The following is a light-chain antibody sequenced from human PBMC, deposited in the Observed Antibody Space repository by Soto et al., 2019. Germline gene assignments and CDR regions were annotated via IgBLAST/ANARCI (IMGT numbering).Light chain of an antibody. Sequence: EIVLTQSPETLSLSPGERVTLSCRASQSVGSYLAWYQHKPGQAPRLLIYDASSLESGVPSRFSGSGSGTEFTLTISSLQPDDFATYYCQQYNSYWTFGQGTKVEIK. CDR1: QSVGSY. CDR2: DAS. V-gene: IGKV3-11*01. J-gene: IGKJ1*01. CDR3: QQYNSYWT.